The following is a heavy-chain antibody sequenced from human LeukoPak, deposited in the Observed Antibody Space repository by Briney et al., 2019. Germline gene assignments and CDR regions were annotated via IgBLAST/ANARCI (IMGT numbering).Heavy chain of an antibody. J-gene: IGHJ5*02. CDR1: GGSISSSSYY. D-gene: IGHD5-12*01. CDR3: ARSRRVYSGFNWFDP. CDR2: IYYSGST. V-gene: IGHV4-39*01. Sequence: SETLSLTCTVSGGSISSSSYYWGWIRQPPGKGLERIGSIYYSGSTYYNPSLKSRVTISVDTSKNQFSLKLSSVTAADTAVYYCARSRRVYSGFNWFDPWGQGTLVTVSS.